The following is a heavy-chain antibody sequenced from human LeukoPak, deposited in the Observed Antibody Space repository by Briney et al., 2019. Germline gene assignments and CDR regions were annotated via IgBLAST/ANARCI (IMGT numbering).Heavy chain of an antibody. CDR1: GFTVNRNY. Sequence: GGSLRLSCAASGFTVNRNYMIWVRQAPGKGLECVSVIYSGGTTWYADSVKGRFTISRDTNTLYLQMNSLRAEDTAVYYCARDKSANYYYYAMDVWGQGTTVTVSS. CDR3: ARDKSANYYYYAMDV. J-gene: IGHJ6*02. D-gene: IGHD6-13*01. CDR2: IYSGGTT. V-gene: IGHV3-66*01.